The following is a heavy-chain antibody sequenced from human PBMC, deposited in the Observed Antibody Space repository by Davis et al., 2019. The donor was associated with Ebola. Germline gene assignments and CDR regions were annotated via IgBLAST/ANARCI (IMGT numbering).Heavy chain of an antibody. V-gene: IGHV3-9*01. CDR2: IRWNSGNI. D-gene: IGHD2-15*01. Sequence: SLKISCAVSGFSFADYVMHWVRQVPGKGLEWVSGIRWNSGNIGYADSVKGRFTISRDNAKNSVYLQMNSLRAEDTAVYYCARVLATGFDYWGQGTLVTVSS. J-gene: IGHJ4*02. CDR1: GFSFADYV. CDR3: ARVLATGFDY.